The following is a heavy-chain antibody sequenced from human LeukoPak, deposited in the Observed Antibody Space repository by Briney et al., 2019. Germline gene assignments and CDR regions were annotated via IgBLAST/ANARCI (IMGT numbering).Heavy chain of an antibody. CDR1: GGSISSSSYY. Sequence: SETLSLTCTVSGGSISSSSYYWGWIRQPPGKGLEWIGSIYYSGSTYYNPSLKSRVTISVDTSKNQFSLKLSSVTAADTAVYYCARRFLEGGWYGGPNDAFDIWGQGTMVTVSS. V-gene: IGHV4-39*01. J-gene: IGHJ3*02. CDR3: ARRFLEGGWYGGPNDAFDI. D-gene: IGHD6-19*01. CDR2: IYYSGST.